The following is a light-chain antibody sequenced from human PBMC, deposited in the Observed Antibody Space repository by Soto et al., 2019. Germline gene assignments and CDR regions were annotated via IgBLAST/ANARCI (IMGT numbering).Light chain of an antibody. J-gene: IGLJ2*01. V-gene: IGLV2-14*01. CDR2: EVS. Sequence: QSALTQPASVSGSPGQSITISCTGTISDIGTYNYVSWYQQHPGKAPKLIIYEVSNRPSGVSNRFSGSKSGNTASLTISGLQAEHEADYYCSSYTSSSSPVLFGGGTKLTVL. CDR1: ISDIGTYNY. CDR3: SSYTSSSSPVL.